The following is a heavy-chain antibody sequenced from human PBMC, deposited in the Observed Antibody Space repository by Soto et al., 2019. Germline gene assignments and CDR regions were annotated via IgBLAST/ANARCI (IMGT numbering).Heavy chain of an antibody. CDR2: IKSKTDGGTT. V-gene: IGHV3-15*01. J-gene: IGHJ5*02. CDR1: GFTFSNAW. D-gene: IGHD3-3*01. Sequence: GGSLRLSCAASGFTFSNAWMSWVRQAPGKGLEWVGRIKSKTDGGTTDYAAPVKGRFTISRDDSKNTLYLQMNSLKTEDTAVYYCPTDQWAHTIFGVVLWFDPWGQGTLVTVSS. CDR3: PTDQWAHTIFGVVLWFDP.